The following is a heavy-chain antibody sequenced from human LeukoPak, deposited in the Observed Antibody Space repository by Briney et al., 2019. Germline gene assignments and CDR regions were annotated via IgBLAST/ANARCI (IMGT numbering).Heavy chain of an antibody. V-gene: IGHV1-18*01. J-gene: IGHJ4*02. CDR1: GYTFTSYG. CDR2: ISAYNGNT. D-gene: IGHD3-10*01. Sequence: GASVKVSCKASGYTFTSYGISWVRQAPGQGLEWMGWISAYNGNTNYAQKLQGRVTITADKSTSTAYMELSSLRSEDTAVYYCAVDPMVRGNDWGQGTLVTVSS. CDR3: AVDPMVRGND.